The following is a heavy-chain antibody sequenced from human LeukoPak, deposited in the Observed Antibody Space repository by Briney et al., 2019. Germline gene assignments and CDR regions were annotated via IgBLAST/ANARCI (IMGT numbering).Heavy chain of an antibody. CDR2: IWYDGSNK. CDR3: ARNSGSYYFDY. Sequence: PGRSLRLSCAASGFTFSSYGMHWVRQAPGKGLEWVAVIWYDGSNKYYADSVKGRFTTSRDNSKNTLYLQMNSLRAEDTAVYYCARNSGSYYFDYWGQGTLVTVSS. CDR1: GFTFSSYG. J-gene: IGHJ4*02. V-gene: IGHV3-33*01. D-gene: IGHD1-26*01.